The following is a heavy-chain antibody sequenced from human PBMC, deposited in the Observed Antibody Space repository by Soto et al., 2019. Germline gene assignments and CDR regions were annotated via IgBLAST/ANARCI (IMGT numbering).Heavy chain of an antibody. CDR1: GFTFSSYD. V-gene: IGHV3-13*01. Sequence: ESGGGLVQPGGSLRLSCAASGFTFSSYDMHWVRQATGKGLEWVSAIGTAGDTYYPGSVKGRFTISRENAKNSLYLQMNSLRAEDTAVYYCARIPEPQEGYYYYGMDVWGQGTTVTVSS. CDR3: ARIPEPQEGYYYYGMDV. CDR2: IGTAGDT. J-gene: IGHJ6*02.